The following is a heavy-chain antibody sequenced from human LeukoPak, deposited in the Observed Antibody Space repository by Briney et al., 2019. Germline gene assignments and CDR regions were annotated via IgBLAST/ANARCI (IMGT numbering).Heavy chain of an antibody. CDR3: ARDTAMPFHYYMDV. J-gene: IGHJ6*03. CDR1: GFAFSSYA. D-gene: IGHD5-18*01. Sequence: GGTLRLSCAASGFAFSSYAMHWVRQAPGKGLEWVAVISYDGSNKYYADSVKGRFTISRDNSKNTLYLQMNSLRAEDTAVYYCARDTAMPFHYYMDVWGKGTTVTVSS. V-gene: IGHV3-30*04. CDR2: ISYDGSNK.